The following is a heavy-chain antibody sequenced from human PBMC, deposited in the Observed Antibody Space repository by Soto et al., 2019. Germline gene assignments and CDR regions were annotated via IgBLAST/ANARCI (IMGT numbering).Heavy chain of an antibody. CDR3: AKTSSWDKYYYYGMDV. D-gene: IGHD6-13*01. J-gene: IGHJ6*04. Sequence: QVQLVQSGAEVRKPGSSVKVSCKASGGTFSRHAISWVRQAPGQGLEWMGGIIPIFGTANHAQKFQGRVTIIADESTSTVYLELSSLRSEDTAMYYCAKTSSWDKYYYYGMDVWGEGTTVTVSS. V-gene: IGHV1-69*01. CDR1: GGTFSRHA. CDR2: IIPIFGTA.